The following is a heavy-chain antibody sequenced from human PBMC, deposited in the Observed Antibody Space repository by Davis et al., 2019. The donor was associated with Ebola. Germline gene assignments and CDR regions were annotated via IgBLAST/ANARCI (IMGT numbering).Heavy chain of an antibody. V-gene: IGHV4-59*12. CDR3: ARGLLGYCSSTSCYGDWFDP. Sequence: MPGGSLRLSCTVSGGSISSYYWSWIRQPPGKGLEWIGYIYYSGSTNYNPSLKSRVTISVDTSKNQFSLKLSSVTAADTAVYYCARGLLGYCSSTSCYGDWFDPWGQGTLVTVSS. D-gene: IGHD2-2*01. CDR2: IYYSGST. CDR1: GGSISSYY. J-gene: IGHJ5*02.